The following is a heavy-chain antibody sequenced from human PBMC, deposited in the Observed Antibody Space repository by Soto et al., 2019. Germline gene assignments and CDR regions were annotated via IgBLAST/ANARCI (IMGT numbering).Heavy chain of an antibody. Sequence: ASVKVSCKASGGTFSSYAISWVRQAPGKGLQWMGGFDPEDGETIYAQKFQGRVTMTEDTSTDTAYMELSSLRSEDTAVYYCATIFTIFGVDGPVAEYFQHWGQGTLVTVSS. CDR1: GGTFSSYA. V-gene: IGHV1-24*01. CDR3: ATIFTIFGVDGPVAEYFQH. J-gene: IGHJ1*01. D-gene: IGHD3-3*01. CDR2: FDPEDGET.